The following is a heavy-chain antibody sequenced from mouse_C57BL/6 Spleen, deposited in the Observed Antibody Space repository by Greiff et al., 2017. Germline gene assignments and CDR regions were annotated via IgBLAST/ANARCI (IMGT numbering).Heavy chain of an antibody. Sequence: VQLQQPGAELVKPGASVKLSCKASGYTFTSYWMQWVKQRPGQGLEWIGEIDPSDSYTNYNQKFKGKATLTVDTSSSTAYMQLSSLTSEDSAVYYCARSNYDYDDAWFAYWGQGTLVTVSA. CDR2: IDPSDSYT. D-gene: IGHD2-4*01. J-gene: IGHJ3*01. CDR1: GYTFTSYW. V-gene: IGHV1-50*01. CDR3: ARSNYDYDDAWFAY.